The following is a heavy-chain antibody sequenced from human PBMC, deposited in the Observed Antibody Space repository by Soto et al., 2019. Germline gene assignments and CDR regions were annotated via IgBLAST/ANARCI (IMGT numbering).Heavy chain of an antibody. V-gene: IGHV1-18*01. Sequence: ASVKVSCKASGYTFTSYGISWVRQAPGQGLEWMGWISAYNGNTNYAQKLQGRVTMTTDTSTSTAYMELRSLRSDDTAVYYCARQDYYDSSGCPPRYYYYGMDVWGQGTTVTVSS. D-gene: IGHD3-22*01. CDR1: GYTFTSYG. CDR2: ISAYNGNT. CDR3: ARQDYYDSSGCPPRYYYYGMDV. J-gene: IGHJ6*02.